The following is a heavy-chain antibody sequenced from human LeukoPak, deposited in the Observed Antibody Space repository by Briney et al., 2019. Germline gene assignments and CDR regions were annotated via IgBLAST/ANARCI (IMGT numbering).Heavy chain of an antibody. CDR2: TYYRSKWYS. CDR3: ARTFRGYAMGY. Sequence: QTLSLTCAISGDSVSSNSAAWNWFRQSPSRGLEWLGRTYYRSKWYSEYAVSVKSRITINSDTSKNQFSLQLSAVTPEDTAVYYCARTFRGYAMGYWGQGTLDTVSS. J-gene: IGHJ4*02. V-gene: IGHV6-1*01. CDR1: GDSVSSNSAA. D-gene: IGHD5-12*01.